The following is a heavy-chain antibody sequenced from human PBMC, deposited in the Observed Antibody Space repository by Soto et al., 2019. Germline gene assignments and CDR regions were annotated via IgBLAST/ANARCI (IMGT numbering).Heavy chain of an antibody. Sequence: LEISCKGSGYSFTSYWIGWVRQMPGKGLEWMGIIYPGDSDTRYSPSFQGQVTISADKSISTAYLQWSSLKASDTAMYYCARTYYDFWSGQHYYYYGMDVWGQGTTVTVSS. V-gene: IGHV5-51*01. J-gene: IGHJ6*02. CDR3: ARTYYDFWSGQHYYYYGMDV. D-gene: IGHD3-3*01. CDR1: GYSFTSYW. CDR2: IYPGDSDT.